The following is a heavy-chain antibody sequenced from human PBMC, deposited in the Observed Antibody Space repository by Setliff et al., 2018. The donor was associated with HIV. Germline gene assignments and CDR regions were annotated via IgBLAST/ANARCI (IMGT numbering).Heavy chain of an antibody. V-gene: IGHV4-59*12. D-gene: IGHD3-22*01. CDR3: ANDPPSSGYALDM. J-gene: IGHJ3*02. CDR2: IYYTGTT. Sequence: SETLSLTCTVSRGSISRYYWSWIRQPPGKGLEWIGYIYYTGTTKYNPSLKSRVTMSVDTSKSQLSLRAEDTAVYYCANDPPSSGYALDMWGQGTKVTVSS. CDR1: RGSISRYY.